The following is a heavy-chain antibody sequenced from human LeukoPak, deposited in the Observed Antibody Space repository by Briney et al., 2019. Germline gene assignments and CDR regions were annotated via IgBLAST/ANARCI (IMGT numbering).Heavy chain of an antibody. CDR2: VNTNTGNP. CDR3: ASCNDSSGYFAY. V-gene: IGHV7-4-1*02. D-gene: IGHD3-22*01. J-gene: IGHJ4*02. CDR1: GYTFTEYA. Sequence: ASVKVSCKTSGYTFTEYAINWVRQAPGQGLEYMGWVNTNTGNPTYAQGFTGRFVFSSDSSVSTAYLQITSLKADDSAVYFCASCNDSSGYFAYWGQGTLVTVSS.